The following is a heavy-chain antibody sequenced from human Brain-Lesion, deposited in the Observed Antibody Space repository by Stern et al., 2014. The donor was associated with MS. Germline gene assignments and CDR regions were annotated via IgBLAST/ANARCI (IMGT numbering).Heavy chain of an antibody. J-gene: IGHJ5*02. Sequence: QLQLQESGPGLVKPSETLSLTCTVAGGSVSSTSYAWAWIRQPPGKGLEWIGTIYYSGNTYYSPSLKSRLTISLDTSKNQFSLHWRSVTAADTAVYYCAGEEDIRYCSGGSCTGNWFDPWGQGTLVTVSS. CDR2: IYYSGNT. V-gene: IGHV4-39*01. D-gene: IGHD2-15*01. CDR1: GGSVSSTSYA. CDR3: AGEEDIRYCSGGSCTGNWFDP.